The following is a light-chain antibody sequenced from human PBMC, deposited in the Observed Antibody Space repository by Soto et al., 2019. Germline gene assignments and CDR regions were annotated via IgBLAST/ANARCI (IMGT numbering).Light chain of an antibody. CDR1: QIITSNQ. J-gene: IGKJ2*01. Sequence: DNVLTQSPGTLSFSPGDRATLSCRASQIITSNQLAWYQHRPGQAPRLLIYGASSRAAGIQDRFTGSGSGTDFTLTIKRLEPEDFAVYYCQQYGTSPYTFGEGARLDFK. V-gene: IGKV3-20*01. CDR3: QQYGTSPYT. CDR2: GAS.